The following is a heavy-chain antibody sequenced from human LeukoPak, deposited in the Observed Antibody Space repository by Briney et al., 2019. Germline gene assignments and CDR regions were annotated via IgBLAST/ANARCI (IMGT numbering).Heavy chain of an antibody. D-gene: IGHD5-12*01. CDR3: ARAPWGYQFDS. V-gene: IGHV3-7*04. J-gene: IGHJ4*02. CDR1: GFTFSSYW. Sequence: PGGSLRLSCAASGFTFSSYWMSWVRQAPGKGLEWVANIKQDGSEKYYVDSVKGRFTISRDNAKNSLCLQMSSLGVEDTAVYYCARAPWGYQFDSWGQGTLVTVSS. CDR2: IKQDGSEK.